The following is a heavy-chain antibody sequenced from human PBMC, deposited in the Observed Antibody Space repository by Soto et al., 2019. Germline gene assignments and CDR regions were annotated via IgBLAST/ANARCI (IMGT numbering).Heavy chain of an antibody. CDR2: IIPIFGTA. J-gene: IGHJ3*02. D-gene: IGHD2-21*02. V-gene: IGHV1-69*01. CDR3: ARDTTYCGGDCQADAFDI. CDR1: GGTFSSYA. Sequence: QVQLVQSGAEVKKPGSSVTVSCKASGGTFSSYAISWVRQATGPGLEWMRGIIPIFGTANYAQKFQGRVTITAEESTSTAYRELSSLRSEDTAVYYCARDTTYCGGDCQADAFDIWGQGTMVTVSS.